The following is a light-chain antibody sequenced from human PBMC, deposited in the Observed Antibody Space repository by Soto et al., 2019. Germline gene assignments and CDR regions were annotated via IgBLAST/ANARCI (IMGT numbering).Light chain of an antibody. V-gene: IGKV1-39*01. J-gene: IGKJ1*01. Sequence: DIQMTQSPSSLSASVVDRVTITGLASQSISSYLNWYQQKPGKAPKLLIYAASSLQSGVPSRFSGSGSGTDFTLTISSLQPEDFATYYCQQSYSTLRTFGQGTKVDIK. CDR2: AAS. CDR1: QSISSY. CDR3: QQSYSTLRT.